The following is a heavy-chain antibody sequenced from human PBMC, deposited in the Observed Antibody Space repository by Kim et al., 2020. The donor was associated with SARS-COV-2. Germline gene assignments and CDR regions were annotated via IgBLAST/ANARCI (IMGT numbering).Heavy chain of an antibody. CDR1: GDSVSSNSAA. D-gene: IGHD6-13*01. J-gene: IGHJ2*01. Sequence: SQTLSLTCAISGDSVSSNSAAWNWIRQSPSRGLEWLGRTYYRSKWYNDYAVSVKSRITINPDTSKNQFSLQLNSVTPEDTAVYYFARDMPRDGGSSSGWTCFDLWGRGTLVTVSS. V-gene: IGHV6-1*01. CDR3: ARDMPRDGGSSSGWTCFDL. CDR2: TYYRSKWYN.